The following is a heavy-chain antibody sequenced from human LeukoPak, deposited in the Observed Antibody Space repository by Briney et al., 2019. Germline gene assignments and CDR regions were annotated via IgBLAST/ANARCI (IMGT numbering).Heavy chain of an antibody. J-gene: IGHJ3*02. CDR2: IYTSGST. D-gene: IGHD5-18*01. Sequence: SSETLSLTCAVYGGSISGYYWSWIRQPAGKGLEWIGRIYTSGSTNYNPSLKSRVTMSVDTSKNQFSLKLSSVTAADTAVYYCASEGDGYSYGRAFDIWGQGTMVTVSS. V-gene: IGHV4-59*10. CDR1: GGSISGYY. CDR3: ASEGDGYSYGRAFDI.